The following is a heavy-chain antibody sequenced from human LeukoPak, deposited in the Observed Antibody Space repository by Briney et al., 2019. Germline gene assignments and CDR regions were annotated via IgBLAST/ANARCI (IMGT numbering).Heavy chain of an antibody. J-gene: IGHJ4*02. CDR3: AKIRAPSGWFNSDY. CDR2: ISGGGDST. D-gene: IGHD6-19*01. CDR1: GFTFSNYV. V-gene: IGHV3-23*01. Sequence: GGSLRLSCAAPGFTFSNYVMSWVRQAPGKGLEWVSGISGGGDSTYYADSVKGRFTISRDNSKNTLYLQMNSLRLEDTAAYYCAKIRAPSGWFNSDYWGQGTLVTVSS.